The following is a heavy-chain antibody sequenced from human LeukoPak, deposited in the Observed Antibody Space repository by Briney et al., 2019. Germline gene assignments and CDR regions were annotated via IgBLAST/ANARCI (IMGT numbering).Heavy chain of an antibody. CDR1: GGSISSHY. CDR3: ASRSGSFSDALDI. CDR2: IYYSGST. Sequence: PSETLSLTCTVSGGSISSHYWSWIRQPPGKGLEWIGYIYYSGSTNYNPSLKSRVTISVDTSKNQFSLKLSSVTAADTAVYYCASRSGSFSDALDIWGQGTLVTVSS. V-gene: IGHV4-59*08. J-gene: IGHJ3*02. D-gene: IGHD3-10*01.